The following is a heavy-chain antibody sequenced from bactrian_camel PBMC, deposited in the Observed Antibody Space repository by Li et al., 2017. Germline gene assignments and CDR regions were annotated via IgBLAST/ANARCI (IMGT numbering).Heavy chain of an antibody. J-gene: IGHJ4*01. Sequence: VQLVESGGGLVQPGGSLRLSCAASGFTFSSYAMSWVRQAPGKGLEWVSTISNGGGGTIYDLASVKGRFTISIDNAKSTLYLQMNNLRADDPAMYYCAIGLFADFGLGRGTQVTFS. D-gene: IGHD5*01. CDR1: GFTFSSYA. V-gene: IGHV3S31*01. CDR2: ISNGGGGTI.